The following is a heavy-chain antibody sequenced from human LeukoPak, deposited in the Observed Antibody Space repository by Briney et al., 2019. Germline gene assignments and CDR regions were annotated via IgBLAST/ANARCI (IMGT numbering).Heavy chain of an antibody. D-gene: IGHD3-16*01. V-gene: IGHV4-59*01. Sequence: SETLSLTCTVSGGSISSYYWNWIRQPPGRGLEWIGYIYYIGSTNYNPSLKSRVTISVDTSKNQFSLKLSSVTAADTAVYYCARVGLSGAFDIWGQGTMVTVSS. J-gene: IGHJ3*02. CDR3: ARVGLSGAFDI. CDR1: GGSISSYY. CDR2: IYYIGST.